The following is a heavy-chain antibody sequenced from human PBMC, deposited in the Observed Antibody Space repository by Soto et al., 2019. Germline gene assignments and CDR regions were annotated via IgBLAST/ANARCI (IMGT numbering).Heavy chain of an antibody. CDR2: ISYDGSNK. CDR1: GFTFSSYG. CDR3: AKMAYCGGDCYPIPPLTTTTSTSPPTKSASPYYYYYGMDV. J-gene: IGHJ6*02. D-gene: IGHD2-21*02. Sequence: GGCLSLSCAASGFTFSSYGMHWVRQAPNKGLERVAVISYDGSNKYYADSVKGRFTISRDNSKNTLYLQMNSLRAEDTAVYYCAKMAYCGGDCYPIPPLTTTTSTSPPTKSASPYYYYYGMDVWGQGTTVTVSS. V-gene: IGHV3-30*18.